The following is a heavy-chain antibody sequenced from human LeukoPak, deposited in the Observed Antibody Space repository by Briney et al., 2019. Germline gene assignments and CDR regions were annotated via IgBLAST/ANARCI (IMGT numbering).Heavy chain of an antibody. J-gene: IGHJ5*02. D-gene: IGHD3-22*01. V-gene: IGHV4-4*07. CDR3: ARDQISSYYSDNSGSAFDP. CDR1: GGSLSSYY. Sequence: KPSETLSFTCTVSGGSLSSYYWSWIRQRAGKGLGWIGRIYTSRSTNYNPSLKSRVTMSVDTSKNQFSLKLSSVTAAETAVYYCARDQISSYYSDNSGSAFDPWGQGTLVTVSS. CDR2: IYTSRST.